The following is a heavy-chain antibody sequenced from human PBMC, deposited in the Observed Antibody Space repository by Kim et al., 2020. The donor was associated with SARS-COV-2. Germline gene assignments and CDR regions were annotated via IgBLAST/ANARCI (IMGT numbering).Heavy chain of an antibody. V-gene: IGHV3-7*01. CDR3: ARIRDYGARHYGIDV. D-gene: IGHD3-10*01. CDR2: IKEDGSET. Sequence: LSLTCAASEFSFSSYWMTWVRQAPGKGLDWVANIKEDGSETYYGHSVQGRFTISRDNAKNSLYLQMNSRRAEDTAVYYCARIRDYGARHYGIDVWGQGTTVTVS. J-gene: IGHJ6*02. CDR1: EFSFSSYW.